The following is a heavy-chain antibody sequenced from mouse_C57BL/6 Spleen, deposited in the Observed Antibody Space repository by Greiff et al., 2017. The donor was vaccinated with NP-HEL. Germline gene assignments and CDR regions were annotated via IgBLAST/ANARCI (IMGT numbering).Heavy chain of an antibody. CDR3: ARVDYSKPYAMDY. J-gene: IGHJ4*01. V-gene: IGHV1-59*01. CDR2: IDPSDSYT. D-gene: IGHD2-5*01. Sequence: QVQLQQPGAELVRPGTSVKLSCKASGYTFTSYWMHWVKQRPGQGLEWIGVIDPSDSYTTYNQKFKGKATLTVDTSSSTAYMQLSSLTSEDSAVYYCARVDYSKPYAMDYWGQGTSVTVSS. CDR1: GYTFTSYW.